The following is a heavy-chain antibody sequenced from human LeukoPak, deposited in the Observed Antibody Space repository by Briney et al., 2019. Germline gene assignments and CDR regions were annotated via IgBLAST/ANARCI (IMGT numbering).Heavy chain of an antibody. CDR2: IKKKSDGGTT. D-gene: IGHD3-3*01. V-gene: IGHV3-15*07. Sequence: PGGSLRLSCAASGFDFNDAWMNWVRQVPGKGLEWVGRIKKKSDGGTTDFAAPVKGRFTISRDDSKNMLYLHMNSLKTEDTAMYYCTTWFYDSGWYCWGQGTLVTVSS. CDR3: TTWFYDSGWYC. J-gene: IGHJ4*02. CDR1: GFDFNDAW.